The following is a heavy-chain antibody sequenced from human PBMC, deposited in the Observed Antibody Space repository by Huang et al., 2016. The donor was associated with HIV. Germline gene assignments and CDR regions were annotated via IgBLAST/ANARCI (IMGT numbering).Heavy chain of an antibody. CDR3: ARILMYYNSSGYGFDY. V-gene: IGHV4-34*01. CDR1: GGSFSGYY. Sequence: QVQLQQWGAGLLKPSETLSLTCAVYGGSFSGYYWSGIRQPPGKGLEWIGEINHSGSTNYNPSLKSRVTISVYTSKNLFSLKLSSVTAADTAVYYCARILMYYNSSGYGFDYWGQGTLVTVSS. CDR2: INHSGST. J-gene: IGHJ4*02. D-gene: IGHD3-22*01.